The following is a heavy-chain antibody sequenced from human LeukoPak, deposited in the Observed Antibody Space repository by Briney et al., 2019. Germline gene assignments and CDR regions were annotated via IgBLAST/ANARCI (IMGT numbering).Heavy chain of an antibody. D-gene: IGHD6-19*01. J-gene: IGHJ3*02. CDR2: IYTSGST. V-gene: IGHV4-61*02. CDR1: GGSISSGSYY. CDR3: ARDHRAVADLDAFDI. Sequence: PSETLSLTCTVSGGSISSGSYYWSWIRQPAGKGLEWIGRIYTSGSTNYNPSLKCRVTISVDTSKSQFSLKLSSVTAADTAVYYCARDHRAVADLDAFDIWGQGTMVTVSS.